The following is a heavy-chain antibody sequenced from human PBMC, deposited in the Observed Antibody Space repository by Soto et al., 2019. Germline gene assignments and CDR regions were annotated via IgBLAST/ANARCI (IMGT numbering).Heavy chain of an antibody. D-gene: IGHD2-2*01. J-gene: IGHJ5*02. CDR3: ARVPDR. CDR2: IYHSGST. Sequence: PSEILSLTCAVSGVSISRGGYSWSWIRQPPGKGLEWIGYIYHSGSTYYNPSLKSRVTISVDRSKNQFSLKLSSVTAADTAVYYCARVPDRWGQGTLVTVSS. CDR1: GVSISRGGYS. V-gene: IGHV4-30-2*01.